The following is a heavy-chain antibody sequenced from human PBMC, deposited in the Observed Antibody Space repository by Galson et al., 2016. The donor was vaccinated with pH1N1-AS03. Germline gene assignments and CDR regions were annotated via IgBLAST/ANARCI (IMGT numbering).Heavy chain of an antibody. D-gene: IGHD4-17*01. CDR1: GGSIGVSY. CDR2: FYYIANT. Sequence: SETLSLTCTVSGGSIGVSYWSWIRQSPGRGVEWIGYFYYIANTKYNPSLKSRVTISVDTSKNQFSLNLTSVTAADTAVYYWAKLRRGPWYLDLWGRGTMVTVS. J-gene: IGHJ2*01. CDR3: AKLRRGPWYLDL. V-gene: IGHV4-59*12.